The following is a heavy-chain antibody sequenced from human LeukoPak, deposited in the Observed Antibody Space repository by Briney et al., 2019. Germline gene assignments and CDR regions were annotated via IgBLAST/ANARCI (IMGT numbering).Heavy chain of an antibody. J-gene: IGHJ4*02. D-gene: IGHD5-12*01. V-gene: IGHV1-46*01. CDR1: GYTFTAYY. CDR2: INPSAGST. CDR3: ARDRRYNDYDYCFDS. Sequence: GAPAKVSCKASGYTFTAYYMHWVRQAPGHGLEWMGIINPSAGSTTYAQKFQGRVAMTRDTSTSTVYMELSSLRSEDTAVYYCARDRRYNDYDYCFDSWGQGTLVTVSS.